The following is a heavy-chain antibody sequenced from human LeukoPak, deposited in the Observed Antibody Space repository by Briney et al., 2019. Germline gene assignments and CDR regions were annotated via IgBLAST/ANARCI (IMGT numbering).Heavy chain of an antibody. V-gene: IGHV3-23*01. D-gene: IGHD3-10*01. CDR1: GFTFSSYA. J-gene: IGHJ4*02. CDR3: AKSFSLLNYGSGSYYDY. CDR2: FSGSGGST. Sequence: GGSLRLSCAASGFTFSSYAMSWVRQAPGEGLECILGFSGSGGSTYYADSVKGRFTISRDNSKNTLYLQMNGLRAEDTAVYYCAKSFSLLNYGSGSYYDYWGQGTLVTVSS.